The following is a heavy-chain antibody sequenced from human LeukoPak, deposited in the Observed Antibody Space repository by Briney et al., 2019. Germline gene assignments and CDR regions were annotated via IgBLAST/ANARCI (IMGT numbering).Heavy chain of an antibody. D-gene: IGHD4-17*01. V-gene: IGHV3-23*01. CDR3: ARDCVYYGDCAFDI. J-gene: IGHJ3*02. Sequence: PGGSLRLSCAASGFTFSSYAMSWVRQAPGKGLEWVSAISGSGGSTYYADSVKGRFTISRDNAKNSLYLQMNSLRAEDTAVYYCARDCVYYGDCAFDIWGQGTMVTVSS. CDR1: GFTFSSYA. CDR2: ISGSGGST.